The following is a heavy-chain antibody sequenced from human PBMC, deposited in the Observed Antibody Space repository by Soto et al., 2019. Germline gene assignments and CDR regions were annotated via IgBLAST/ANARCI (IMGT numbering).Heavy chain of an antibody. V-gene: IGHV3-23*01. J-gene: IGHJ3*02. CDR2: ISGSGGST. CDR3: AKGLEPYDFWSGYYTPFHDAFDI. CDR1: GFTFSSYA. D-gene: IGHD3-3*01. Sequence: EVQLLESGGGLVQPGGSLRLSCAASGFTFSSYAMSWVRQAPGKGLEWVSAISGSGGSTYYADSVKGRFTISRDNSKNTLYLQMNSLRAEDTAVYYCAKGLEPYDFWSGYYTPFHDAFDIWGQGTMVTVSS.